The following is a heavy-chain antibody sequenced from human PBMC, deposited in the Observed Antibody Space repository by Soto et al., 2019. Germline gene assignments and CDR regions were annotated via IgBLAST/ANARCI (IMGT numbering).Heavy chain of an antibody. J-gene: IGHJ4*02. V-gene: IGHV1-46*01. CDR3: ARDGRSSYSSGWYYFDY. Sequence: ASVKGSCKASGYNFPKHYMARVRQGPGQRPEWVGIIHPRGGSTSYAQKVQGRGTKTRDTSTSTVYMEMSSLRPEDTAVYYCARDGRSSYSSGWYYFDYWGQGTMVTVSS. CDR2: IHPRGGST. CDR1: GYNFPKHY. D-gene: IGHD6-19*01.